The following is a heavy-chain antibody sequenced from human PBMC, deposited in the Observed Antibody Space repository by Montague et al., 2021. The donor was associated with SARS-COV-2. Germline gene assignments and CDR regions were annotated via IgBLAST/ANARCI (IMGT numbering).Heavy chain of an antibody. CDR1: DDSITSSTYY. V-gene: IGHV4-39*02. CDR3: ARGRSGFFNPLDY. Sequence: SETLSLTCAGSDDSITSSTYYWAWIRQPPGEGLEWIGSFYYTGSTYYNPSLKSRVTMSVDTSKKHFSLNLNSVTAADTAVYYCARGRSGFFNPLDYWGQGTLVTVSS. J-gene: IGHJ4*02. CDR2: FYYTGST. D-gene: IGHD3-3*01.